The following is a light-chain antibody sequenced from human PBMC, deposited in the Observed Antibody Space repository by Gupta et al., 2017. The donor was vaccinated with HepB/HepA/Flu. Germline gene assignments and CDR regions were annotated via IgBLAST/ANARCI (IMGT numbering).Light chain of an antibody. Sequence: EIVLTQSPATLSLSPGERATLSCRASQSVRSYLAWYQQKPGQAPRLLIYDASDRATGIPARFSGSGSGTEFSLTICSLESEDFAVYYCQRRDNCPLTFGGGTKVEIK. CDR1: QSVRSY. V-gene: IGKV3-11*01. CDR2: DAS. CDR3: QRRDNCPLT. J-gene: IGKJ4*01.